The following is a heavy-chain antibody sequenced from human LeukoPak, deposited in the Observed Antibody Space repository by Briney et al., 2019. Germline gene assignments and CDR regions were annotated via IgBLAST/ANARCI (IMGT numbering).Heavy chain of an antibody. CDR3: ARETDSSGYIVVYFDY. V-gene: IGHV1-69*05. CDR2: TIPIFGTA. CDR1: GGTFSSYA. D-gene: IGHD3-22*01. J-gene: IGHJ4*02. Sequence: SVKVSCKASGGTFSSYAISWVRPAPGRGLEWVGRTIPIFGTANYAQKFQGRVTITTDESTSTAYMELSSMRSEDTAVYYCARETDSSGYIVVYFDYWGQGTLVTVSS.